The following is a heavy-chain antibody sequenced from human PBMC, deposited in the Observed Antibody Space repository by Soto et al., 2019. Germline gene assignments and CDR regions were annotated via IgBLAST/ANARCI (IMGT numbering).Heavy chain of an antibody. Sequence: QVQLVESGGGVVQPGRSLRLSCAASGFTFSSYGMHWVRQAPGKGLEWVAVIWYDGSNKYYADSVKGRFTISRDNSKNTLYLQMNSLRAEDTAVYYCARDMGYSYGKGIDYWGQGTLVTVSS. D-gene: IGHD5-18*01. CDR3: ARDMGYSYGKGIDY. CDR1: GFTFSSYG. CDR2: IWYDGSNK. J-gene: IGHJ4*02. V-gene: IGHV3-33*01.